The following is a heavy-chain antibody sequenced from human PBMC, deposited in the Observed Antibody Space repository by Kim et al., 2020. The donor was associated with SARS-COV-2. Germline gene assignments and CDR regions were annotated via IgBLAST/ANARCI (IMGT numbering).Heavy chain of an antibody. Sequence: GGSLRLSCAASGFTFSSYGMHWVRQAPGKGLEWVAVIWYDGSNKYYADSVKGRFTISRDNSKNTLYLQMNSLRAEDTAVYYCAKELHGSGSPSGYYYYYYGMDVWGQGTTVTVSS. D-gene: IGHD3-10*01. CDR3: AKELHGSGSPSGYYYYYYGMDV. J-gene: IGHJ6*02. CDR2: IWYDGSNK. CDR1: GFTFSSYG. V-gene: IGHV3-33*06.